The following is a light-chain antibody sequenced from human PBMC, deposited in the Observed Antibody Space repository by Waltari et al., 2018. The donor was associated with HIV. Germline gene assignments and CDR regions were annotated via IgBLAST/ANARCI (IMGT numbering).Light chain of an antibody. V-gene: IGLV2-14*01. CDR2: DAS. CDR3: SSYTSSYTVI. Sequence: QSALPQPASVSGSPGQSITISCAGIRSDGGGYNYVSWYQQHPGKATKLMIYDASDRPSGVSNRFSGSKSDNTASLTISGLQTEDEADYYCSSYTSSYTVIFGGGTKLTVL. J-gene: IGLJ2*01. CDR1: RSDGGGYNY.